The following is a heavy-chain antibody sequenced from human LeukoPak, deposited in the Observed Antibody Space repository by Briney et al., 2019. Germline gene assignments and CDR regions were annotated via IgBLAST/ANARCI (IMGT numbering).Heavy chain of an antibody. CDR1: GYAFGSEA. V-gene: IGHV3-23*01. D-gene: IGHD2-21*02. Sequence: GGSLRLSCAVSGYAFGSEAMSWVRQSPARGLEWVASISPGGGTTYYADYVKGRFTISRDNSKNSLFVQMNSLRAEDTAVYYCARGGTAFNYGYLDYWGQGTLVTISS. CDR2: ISPGGGTT. J-gene: IGHJ4*02. CDR3: ARGGTAFNYGYLDY.